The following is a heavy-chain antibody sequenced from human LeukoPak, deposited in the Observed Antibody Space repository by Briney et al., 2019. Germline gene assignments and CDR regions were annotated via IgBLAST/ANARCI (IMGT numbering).Heavy chain of an antibody. V-gene: IGHV4-59*08. Sequence: PSETLSLTCIVSGGSVTSYYWSWIRQPPGKGLEWIGFIYYSGSTNYNPSLKSRVTISIDTSKNQFSLMLTSVTAADTAVYYCARLPSITLFGVVTSAFHIWGQGTMVTVSS. D-gene: IGHD3-3*01. CDR2: IYYSGST. J-gene: IGHJ3*02. CDR3: ARLPSITLFGVVTSAFHI. CDR1: GGSVTSYY.